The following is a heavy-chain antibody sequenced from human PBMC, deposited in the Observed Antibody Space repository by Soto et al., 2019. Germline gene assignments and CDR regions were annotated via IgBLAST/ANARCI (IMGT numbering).Heavy chain of an antibody. CDR3: ARKGPGSLKTYCPYSGCHYAFDL. V-gene: IGHV3-23*01. J-gene: IGHJ3*01. CDR2: ITGGGDGT. D-gene: IGHD5-12*01. Sequence: VHLLESGGGLVQPGGSLRLSCAASGFTFSSYAIIWVRQAPAKGLEWVSTITGGGDGTDYADSVKDRFTISRDNAKDTVYLQMNSLRDEDTAIYYCARKGPGSLKTYCPYSGCHYAFDLWCQGTMVTVSS. CDR1: GFTFSSYA.